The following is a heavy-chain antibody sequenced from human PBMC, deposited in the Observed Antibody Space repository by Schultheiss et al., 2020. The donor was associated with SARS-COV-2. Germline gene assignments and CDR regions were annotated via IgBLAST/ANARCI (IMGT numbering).Heavy chain of an antibody. J-gene: IGHJ4*02. Sequence: GGSLRLSCAASGFTVSSNYMSWVRQAPGKGLEWVSVIYSGGSTYYADSVKGRFTISRDNAKNSLYLQMNSLRAEDTAVYYCAGGYSGYVPTPFDYWGQGTLVTVSS. CDR2: IYSGGST. CDR1: GFTVSSNY. CDR3: AGGYSGYVPTPFDY. V-gene: IGHV3-53*01. D-gene: IGHD5-12*01.